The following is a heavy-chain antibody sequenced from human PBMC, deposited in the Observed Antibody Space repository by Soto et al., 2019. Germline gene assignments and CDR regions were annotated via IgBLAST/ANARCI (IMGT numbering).Heavy chain of an antibody. CDR2: INAGNGNT. J-gene: IGHJ5*02. CDR3: AKWARRYCGGDCANWFDP. Sequence: ASVKVSCKASGYTFTSYAMHWVRQAPGQRLEWMGWINAGNGNTKYSQKFQGRVTITRDTSASTAYMELSSLRAEDTAVYYCAKWARRYCGGDCANWFDPWGQGTLVTVSS. V-gene: IGHV1-3*01. D-gene: IGHD2-21*02. CDR1: GYTFTSYA.